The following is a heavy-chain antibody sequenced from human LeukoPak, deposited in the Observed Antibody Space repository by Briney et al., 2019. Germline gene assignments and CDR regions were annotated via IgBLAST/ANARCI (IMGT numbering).Heavy chain of an antibody. CDR3: ARTLVVVPAAIDAFDI. Sequence: ASVKVSCKASGYSFTAYYMHWVRQAPGQGLEWMGWINPNTGGTNSAQKFQGRVTMTRDTSISTAYMELSRLRSDDTAVYYCARTLVVVPAAIDAFDIWGQGTMVTVSS. J-gene: IGHJ3*02. V-gene: IGHV1-2*02. D-gene: IGHD2-2*01. CDR2: INPNTGGT. CDR1: GYSFTAYY.